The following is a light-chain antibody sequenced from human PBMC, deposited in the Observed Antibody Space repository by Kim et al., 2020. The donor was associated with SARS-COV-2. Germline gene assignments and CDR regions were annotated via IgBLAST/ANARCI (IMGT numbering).Light chain of an antibody. V-gene: IGKV3-11*01. CDR1: QSVNSN. Sequence: YPGKRATLSCRASQSVNSNFAWYQSKPGQAPRLLIYDASKRATGVPARFSGSGFGTDFTLTISRLEPEDFAVYICLQRSNWPLTFGGGTKVDIK. CDR2: DAS. J-gene: IGKJ4*01. CDR3: LQRSNWPLT.